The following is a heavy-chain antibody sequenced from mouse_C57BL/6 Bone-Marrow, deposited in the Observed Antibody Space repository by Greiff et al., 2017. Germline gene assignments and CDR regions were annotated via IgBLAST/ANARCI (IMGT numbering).Heavy chain of an antibody. J-gene: IGHJ1*03. D-gene: IGHD2-12*01. CDR3: ARDSAYLSYYHWYFDV. CDR1: GFSLTSYG. CDR2: IWRGGST. Sequence: QVQLQQSGPGLVQPSQSLSITCTASGFSLTSYGVHWVRQSPGKGLEWLGVIWRGGSTDYNAAFMSRLGITKDNSKSQVFFKMNSLQAYDEDICCCARDSAYLSYYHWYFDVWGTGTTVTVSS. V-gene: IGHV2-5*01.